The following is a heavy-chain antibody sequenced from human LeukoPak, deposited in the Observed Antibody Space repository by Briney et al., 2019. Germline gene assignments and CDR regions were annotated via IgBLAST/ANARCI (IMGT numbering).Heavy chain of an antibody. Sequence: GGSLRLSCAASGFTFSYYTMNWVRQAPGKGLEWVSAISGSGGSTYYADSVKGRFTISRDNSKNTLYLQMNSLRAEDTAVYYCAREYYDSSGYYRSYFDYWGQGTLVTVSS. J-gene: IGHJ4*02. V-gene: IGHV3-23*01. CDR3: AREYYDSSGYYRSYFDY. CDR2: ISGSGGST. CDR1: GFTFSYYT. D-gene: IGHD3-22*01.